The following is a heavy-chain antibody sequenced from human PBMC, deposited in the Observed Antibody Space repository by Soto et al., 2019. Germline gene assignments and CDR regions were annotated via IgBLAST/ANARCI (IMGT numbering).Heavy chain of an antibody. V-gene: IGHV3-48*02. CDR1: GFSFSTYS. CDR3: ASVKAKGGNSMEPGVY. Sequence: EVQLVQSGGGLVPPGGSLRLSCAASGFSFSTYSMKWVRQAPGKGLEWVSYISSGSTTYYADSVKGRFTISRDNGKNSVYLQMDSLRDEDTAVYYCASVKAKGGNSMEPGVYWGQGTLVTVSS. CDR2: ISSGSTT. J-gene: IGHJ4*02. D-gene: IGHD1-1*01.